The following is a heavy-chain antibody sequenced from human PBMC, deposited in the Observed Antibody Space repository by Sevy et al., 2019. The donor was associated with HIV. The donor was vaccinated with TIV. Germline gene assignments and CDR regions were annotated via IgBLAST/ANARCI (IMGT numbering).Heavy chain of an antibody. J-gene: IGHJ4*02. Sequence: GESLKISCQASGYSFPTYWIAWVRQMPGKGLEWVGIVWPIEPDTTYSPSFQGQVTISVDKSINTVYLHWSSLKASHTGVYYCARGRQWPPDFDFWGQGTLVTVSS. CDR2: VWPIEPDT. V-gene: IGHV5-51*01. CDR3: ARGRQWPPDFDF. D-gene: IGHD6-19*01. CDR1: GYSFPTYW.